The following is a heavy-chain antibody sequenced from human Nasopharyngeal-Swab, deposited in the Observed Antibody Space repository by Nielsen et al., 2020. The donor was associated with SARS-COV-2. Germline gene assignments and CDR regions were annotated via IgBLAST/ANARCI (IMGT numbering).Heavy chain of an antibody. V-gene: IGHV1-2*02. CDR1: GYTFTSYY. J-gene: IGHJ6*02. CDR3: AREEDSSGYYYYYYGMDV. CDR2: INPSGGT. Sequence: ASVKVSCKASGYTFTSYYMHWVRQAPGQGLEWMGIINPSGGTNYAQKFQGRVTMTRDTSISTAYMELSRLRSDDTAVYYCAREEDSSGYYYYYYGMDVWGQGTTVTVSS. D-gene: IGHD3-22*01.